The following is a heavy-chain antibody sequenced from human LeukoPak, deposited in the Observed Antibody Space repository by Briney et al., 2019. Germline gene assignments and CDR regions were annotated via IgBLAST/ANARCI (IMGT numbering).Heavy chain of an antibody. CDR3: ARARWAIYLRFDP. J-gene: IGHJ5*02. CDR1: GYTFTGYY. Sequence: ASVKVSCKASGYTFTGYYMHWLRQAPGQGLEWMGRINPNSGGTNYAQKFQGRVTMTRDTSISTAYMELSRLRSDDTAVFYCARARWAIYLRFDPWGQGNLVTVSS. D-gene: IGHD3-3*01. V-gene: IGHV1-2*06. CDR2: INPNSGGT.